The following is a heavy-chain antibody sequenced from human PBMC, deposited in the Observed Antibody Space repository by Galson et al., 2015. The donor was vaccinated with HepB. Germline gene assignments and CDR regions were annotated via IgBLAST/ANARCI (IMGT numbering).Heavy chain of an antibody. Sequence: SVKVSCKASGGTFSSYGISWVRQAPGQGLEWMGRIITILGLASYAQMFQGRVTITADKSTSTAYMELSSLRSEDTAVYYCARGGDPESYYFDYWGQGTLVTVSS. D-gene: IGHD2-21*01. CDR2: IITILGLA. J-gene: IGHJ4*02. CDR3: ARGGDPESYYFDY. V-gene: IGHV1-69*04. CDR1: GGTFSSYG.